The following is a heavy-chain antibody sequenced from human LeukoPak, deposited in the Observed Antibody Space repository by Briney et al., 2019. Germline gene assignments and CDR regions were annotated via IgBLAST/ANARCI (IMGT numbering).Heavy chain of an antibody. D-gene: IGHD3-3*01. Sequence: PGGSLRLSCAASGFTFSSYAMSWVRQAPGKGLEWVSAISGSGGSTYYADSVKGRFTISRDNSKNTLYLQMNSLRAEDTAVYYCAAEGHDFWSGWYAFDIWGQGTMVTVSS. V-gene: IGHV3-23*01. CDR1: GFTFSSYA. CDR3: AAEGHDFWSGWYAFDI. J-gene: IGHJ3*02. CDR2: ISGSGGST.